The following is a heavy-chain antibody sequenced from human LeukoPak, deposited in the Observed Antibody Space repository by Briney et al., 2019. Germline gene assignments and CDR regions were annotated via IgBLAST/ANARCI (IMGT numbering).Heavy chain of an antibody. V-gene: IGHV3-9*01. CDR2: ISWNSGGM. CDR3: AKARAYGSEQGMDV. CDR1: GFTFDDYA. Sequence: PGGSLRLSCAASGFTFDDYAMHWVRQAPGKGLEWVSGISWNSGGMGYADSVKGRFTISRDNVKNSLYLQMNSLRAEDTAFYYCAKARAYGSEQGMDVWGQGTTVTVSS. D-gene: IGHD3-10*01. J-gene: IGHJ6*02.